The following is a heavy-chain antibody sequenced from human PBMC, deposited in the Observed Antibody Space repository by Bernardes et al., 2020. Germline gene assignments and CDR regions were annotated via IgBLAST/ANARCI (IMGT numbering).Heavy chain of an antibody. D-gene: IGHD3-3*01. CDR1: GFTFSSYA. V-gene: IGHV3-23*01. J-gene: IGHJ6*02. Sequence: GGSLRLSCAASGFTFSSYAMSWVRQAPGKGLEWVSAISGSGGSTYYADSVRGRFTISRDNSKNTLYLQMNSLRAEDTAVYYCAKDWVHDFWSGYSSLYYYYGMDVWGQGTTVTVSS. CDR3: AKDWVHDFWSGYSSLYYYYGMDV. CDR2: ISGSGGST.